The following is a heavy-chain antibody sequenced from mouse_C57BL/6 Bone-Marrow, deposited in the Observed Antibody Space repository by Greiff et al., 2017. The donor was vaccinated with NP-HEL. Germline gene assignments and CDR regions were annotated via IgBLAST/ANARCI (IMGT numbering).Heavy chain of an antibody. Sequence: EVKVVESGGGLVQPGGSLKLSCAASGFTFSDYYMYWVRQTPEKRLEWVAYISNGGGSTYYPDTVKGRFTISRDNAKNTLYLQMSRLKSEDTAMYYCARQVGWWFPFDYWGQGTTLTVSS. CDR3: ARQVGWWFPFDY. CDR2: ISNGGGST. D-gene: IGHD1-1*02. CDR1: GFTFSDYY. V-gene: IGHV5-12*01. J-gene: IGHJ2*01.